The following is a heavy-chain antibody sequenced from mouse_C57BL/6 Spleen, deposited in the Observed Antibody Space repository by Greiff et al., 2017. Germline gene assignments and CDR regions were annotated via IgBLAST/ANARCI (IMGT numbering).Heavy chain of an antibody. CDR2: INPSSGYT. V-gene: IGHV1-4*01. D-gene: IGHD2-4*01. CDR1: GYTFTSYT. J-gene: IGHJ3*01. Sequence: QVQLKQSGAELARPGASVKMSCKASGYTFTSYTMHWVKQRPGQGLEWIGYINPSSGYTKYNQKFKDKATLTADKSSSTAYMQLSILTSEDSAVYYCAREYDFPWFAYWGQGTLVTVSA. CDR3: AREYDFPWFAY.